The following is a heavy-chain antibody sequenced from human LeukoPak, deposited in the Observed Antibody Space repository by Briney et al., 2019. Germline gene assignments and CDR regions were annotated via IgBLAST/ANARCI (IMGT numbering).Heavy chain of an antibody. V-gene: IGHV3-15*01. CDR1: GFTFSNAW. CDR2: IKSKTDGGTT. CDR3: TTDVTMIVVVITPFDY. J-gene: IGHJ4*02. Sequence: GGSLRLSCAASGFTFSNAWMSWVRQAPGKGLEWVGRIKSKTDGGTTDYAAPVKGRFTISRDDSKNTLYLQMNSLKTEDTAVYYCTTDVTMIVVVITPFDYWGQGTLVTVSS. D-gene: IGHD3-22*01.